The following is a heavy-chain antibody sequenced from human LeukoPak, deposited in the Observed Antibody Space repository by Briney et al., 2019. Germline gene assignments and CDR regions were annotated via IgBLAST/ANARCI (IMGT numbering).Heavy chain of an antibody. CDR1: GFTFSSYA. CDR3: AKLDRWEIFDY. Sequence: PGGSLRLSCAASGFTFSSYAMSWVRQAPGKGLEWVSAISGSGGSTYYADSVKGRFTVSRDNSKNTLYLQMNSLRSEDTAVYHCAKLDRWEIFDYWGQGTLVTVSS. CDR2: ISGSGGST. V-gene: IGHV3-23*01. J-gene: IGHJ4*02. D-gene: IGHD1-1*01.